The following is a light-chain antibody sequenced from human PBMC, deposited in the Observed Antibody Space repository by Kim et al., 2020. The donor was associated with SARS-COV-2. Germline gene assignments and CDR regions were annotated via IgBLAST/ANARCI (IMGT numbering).Light chain of an antibody. V-gene: IGKV3-11*01. CDR3: QQRSNWPLT. CDR2: DAS. Sequence: EIVLTQSPATLSLSPGERATLYCRASQSVSRSFAWYQQKPGQAPRLLIYDASKRATGIPARFSGSGSGTDFTLTISSLEPEDFAVYYCQQRSNWPLTFGGGTKLEIK. J-gene: IGKJ4*01. CDR1: QSVSRS.